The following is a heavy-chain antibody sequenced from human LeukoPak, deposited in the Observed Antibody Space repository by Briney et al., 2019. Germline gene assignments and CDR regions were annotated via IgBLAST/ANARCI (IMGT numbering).Heavy chain of an antibody. J-gene: IGHJ4*02. Sequence: PGGSLSLSCAVSGFSVNDNYMSWVRQAPGKGLQWVSVMFPDGHTYYADSVKGRFTISRDLARNTLLLQMHSLRADDTAVHYCARTNPVYGDYDYWGQGTLVTVSS. CDR2: MFPDGHT. D-gene: IGHD4-17*01. CDR3: ARTNPVYGDYDY. CDR1: GFSVNDNY. V-gene: IGHV3-53*01.